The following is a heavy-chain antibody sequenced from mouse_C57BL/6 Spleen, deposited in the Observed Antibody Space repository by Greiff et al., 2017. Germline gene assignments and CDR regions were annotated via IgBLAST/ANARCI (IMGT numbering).Heavy chain of an antibody. V-gene: IGHV1-42*01. D-gene: IGHD1-1*01. Sequence: EVQLQQSGPELVKPGASVKISCKASGYSFTGYYMNWVKQSPEKSLEWIGEINPSTGGTTYNQKFKAKATLTVDKSSSTAYMQLKSLTSEDSAVYYCARSDGSSDGYYSMDYWGQGTSVTVSS. CDR3: ARSDGSSDGYYSMDY. J-gene: IGHJ4*01. CDR2: INPSTGGT. CDR1: GYSFTGYY.